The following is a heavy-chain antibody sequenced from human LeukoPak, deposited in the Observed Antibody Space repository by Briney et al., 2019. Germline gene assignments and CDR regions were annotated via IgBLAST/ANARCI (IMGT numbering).Heavy chain of an antibody. CDR1: GFTFSRNG. CDR2: ISGSGGST. CDR3: AELGITMIGGG. D-gene: IGHD3-10*02. J-gene: IGHJ6*04. V-gene: IGHV3-23*01. Sequence: GGSLTLSCAASGFTFSRNGMTWVRQAPGKGLEWVSAISGSGGSTYYADSVKGRFTISRDNAKNSLYLQMNSLRAEDTAVYYCAELGITMIGGGWGKGTTVTISS.